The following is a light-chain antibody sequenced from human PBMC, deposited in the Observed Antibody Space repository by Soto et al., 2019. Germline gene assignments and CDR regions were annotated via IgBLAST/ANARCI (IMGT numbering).Light chain of an antibody. V-gene: IGKV1-5*01. CDR2: DAS. Sequence: DIQMTKSPSFVSASVGDRVTITCRDSQSIDNWLAWYQQKPGKAPKLLIYDASTLESGVSSGFSGSGSGTEFTLTISSLRPDDFATYYCQHYDTFPYTFGQGTKVDI. CDR1: QSIDNW. J-gene: IGKJ2*01. CDR3: QHYDTFPYT.